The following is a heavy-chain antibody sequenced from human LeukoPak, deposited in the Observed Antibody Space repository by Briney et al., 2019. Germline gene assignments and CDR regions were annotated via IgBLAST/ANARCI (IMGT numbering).Heavy chain of an antibody. CDR2: IRYSGST. V-gene: IGHV4-59*01. D-gene: IGHD3-3*01. CDR1: GGSISSYY. CDR3: ARVTRGSDFAGYFDY. Sequence: PSETLSLTCIVSGGSISSYYWRWIRQPPGKGLELIGYIRYSGSTNYNPSLKSRVTISVDTSKNQFSLRLNTVTAADTAVYYCARVTRGSDFAGYFDYWGQGTLVTVSS. J-gene: IGHJ4*02.